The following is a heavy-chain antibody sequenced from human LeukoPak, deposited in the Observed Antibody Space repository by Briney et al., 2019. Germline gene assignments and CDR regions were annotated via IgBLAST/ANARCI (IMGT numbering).Heavy chain of an antibody. V-gene: IGHV3-53*04. Sequence: PGGSLRLSCAASSFNVSSNYMSWVRQAPGKGLEWVSVLYGAGSTYYADSVKGRFTISRHDSQNTLFLQMNSLRAEDTAVYYCARGGTPGFSTGRIDYWGQGTLVTVSS. D-gene: IGHD6-19*01. CDR2: LYGAGST. J-gene: IGHJ4*02. CDR1: SFNVSSNY. CDR3: ARGGTPGFSTGRIDY.